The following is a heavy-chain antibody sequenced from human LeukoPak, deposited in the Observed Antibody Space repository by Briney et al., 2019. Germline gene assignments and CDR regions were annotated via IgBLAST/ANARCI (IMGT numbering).Heavy chain of an antibody. CDR1: GGSISTTSLY. D-gene: IGHD1-26*01. J-gene: IGHJ3*02. CDR3: ARRSSGSTAAFDI. CDR2: ISNSGGT. V-gene: IGHV4-39*01. Sequence: NPSETLSLTCTVSGGSISTTSLYWGWIRQPPGKGLEWIGSISNSGGTFYNPSLKSRVTISVDTSKNQFSLRLSSVTAADTALYYCARRSSGSTAAFDIWGQGTMVTVSS.